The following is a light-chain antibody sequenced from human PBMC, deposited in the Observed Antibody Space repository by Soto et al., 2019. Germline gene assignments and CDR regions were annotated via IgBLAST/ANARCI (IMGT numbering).Light chain of an antibody. J-gene: IGKJ1*01. V-gene: IGKV2-28*01. CDR3: MQSIQLPRT. Sequence: DIVMTQSPLSLPVTPGEPASISCRSSQSLLHSNGYNYLDWYLQKPGQSPQLLIYLGSNRASGVPDRFSGSGSGTDFTLKISRVEAEDVGVYYCMQSIQLPRTLGQATKVDIK. CDR2: LGS. CDR1: QSLLHSNGYNY.